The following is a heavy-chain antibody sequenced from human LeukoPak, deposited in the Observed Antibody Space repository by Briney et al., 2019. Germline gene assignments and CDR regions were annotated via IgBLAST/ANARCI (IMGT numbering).Heavy chain of an antibody. CDR1: GFTFSSYW. Sequence: GGSLRLSCAASGFTFSSYWMHWVRQAPGKGLEWVSAISGSGGSTYYADSVKGRFTISRDNSKNTLYLQMNSLRAEDTAVYYCASRDYYDSSGYYFAEYFQHWGQGTLITVSS. V-gene: IGHV3-23*01. CDR3: ASRDYYDSSGYYFAEYFQH. J-gene: IGHJ1*01. D-gene: IGHD3-22*01. CDR2: ISGSGGST.